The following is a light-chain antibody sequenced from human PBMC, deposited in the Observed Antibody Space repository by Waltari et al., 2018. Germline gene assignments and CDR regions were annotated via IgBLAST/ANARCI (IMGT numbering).Light chain of an antibody. CDR1: QIVISRY. J-gene: IGKJ1*01. V-gene: IGKV3-20*01. CDR3: QGYGSSPTWT. CDR2: DAS. Sequence: ELVLTQAPGTLSVTPGERATPYCRASQIVISRYLAWYQQKPGQAPRLLIFDASSRATGIPDRFTGSGSGTDFSLTISSVEPEDSAVYYCQGYGSSPTWTFGQGTKVEIK.